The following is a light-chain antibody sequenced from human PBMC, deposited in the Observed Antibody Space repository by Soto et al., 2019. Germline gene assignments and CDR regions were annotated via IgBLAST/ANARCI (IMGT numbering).Light chain of an antibody. CDR3: CSHAGSFRV. J-gene: IGLJ1*01. V-gene: IGLV2-11*01. CDR2: DVS. CDR1: SCDVSGYNY. Sequence: QSVLTQPRSVSGSPGQSVTISCTGNSCDVSGYNYVSWYQQHPGKAPKLMIYDVSKRPSGVPDRFSGSKSGNTASLTISGLQAEDEADYYCCSHAGSFRVFGTGTKVTVL.